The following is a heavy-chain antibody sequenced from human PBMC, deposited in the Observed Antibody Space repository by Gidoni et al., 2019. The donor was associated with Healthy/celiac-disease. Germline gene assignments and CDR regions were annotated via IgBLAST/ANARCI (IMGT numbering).Heavy chain of an antibody. CDR2: INHSGST. V-gene: IGHV4-34*01. CDR1: GGSFSGYY. D-gene: IGHD3-10*01. Sequence: QVQLQQWGAGLLKPSETLSLTCAVDGGSFSGYYWSWIRQHPGTGLEWIGEINHSGSTTYTPSLKSRVTISVDTSKTHFSLQLSSVTAADTAVYYCARGIYGSGSYFFDYWGQGTLVTVSS. CDR3: ARGIYGSGSYFFDY. J-gene: IGHJ4*02.